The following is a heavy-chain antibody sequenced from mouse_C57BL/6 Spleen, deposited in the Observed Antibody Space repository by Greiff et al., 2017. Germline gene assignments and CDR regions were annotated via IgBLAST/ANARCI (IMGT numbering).Heavy chain of an antibody. CDR2: IYPGDGDT. CDR3: ARRGNYYGSSPHWYFDV. Sequence: QVQLKESGAELVKPGASVKISCKASGYAFSSYWMNWVKQRPGKGLEWIGQIYPGDGDTNYNGKFKGKATLTADKSSSTAYMQLSSLTSEDSAVYFCARRGNYYGSSPHWYFDVWGTGTTVTVSS. J-gene: IGHJ1*03. D-gene: IGHD1-1*01. V-gene: IGHV1-80*01. CDR1: GYAFSSYW.